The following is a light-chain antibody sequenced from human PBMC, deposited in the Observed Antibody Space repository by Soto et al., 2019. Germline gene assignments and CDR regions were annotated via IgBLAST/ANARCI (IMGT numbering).Light chain of an antibody. CDR2: DAS. Sequence: DIVLTQSPATLSLPPGERATLSCRASQSVSSFLAWYQQKPGQAPRLLIYDASNRATGIPARFSGGGSGTDFTLTISSLEPEDFAVYYCQQRSNWPPALTFGGGTKVDIK. CDR3: QQRSNWPPALT. CDR1: QSVSSF. V-gene: IGKV3-11*01. J-gene: IGKJ4*01.